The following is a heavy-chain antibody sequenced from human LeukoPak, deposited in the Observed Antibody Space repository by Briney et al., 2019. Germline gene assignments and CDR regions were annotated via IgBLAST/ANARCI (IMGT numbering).Heavy chain of an antibody. J-gene: IGHJ6*02. V-gene: IGHV1-46*01. CDR3: AREYSGSYYYYYGMDV. CDR1: GYTFTSYY. CDR2: INPSGGST. D-gene: IGHD1-26*01. Sequence: ASVKVSCKASGYTFTSYYMHWVRQAPRQGLEWMGIINPSGGSTSYAQKFQGRVTMTRDTSTSTVYMELSSLRSEDTAVYYCAREYSGSYYYYYGMDVWGQGTTVTVSS.